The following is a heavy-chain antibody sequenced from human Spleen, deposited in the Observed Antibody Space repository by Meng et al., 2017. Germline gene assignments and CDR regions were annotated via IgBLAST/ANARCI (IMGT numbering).Heavy chain of an antibody. CDR1: GYTFTAYY. J-gene: IGHJ4*02. Sequence: ASVKVSCKASGYTFTAYYMYWVRQAPGQGLECMGWINPNSRGTNYAQKFQGRVTMTRDTSISTAYMELSRLRSDDTAVYYCARAKFFGVGATTTNFDYWGQGTLVTVSS. D-gene: IGHD1-26*01. CDR2: INPNSRGT. V-gene: IGHV1-2*02. CDR3: ARAKFFGVGATTTNFDY.